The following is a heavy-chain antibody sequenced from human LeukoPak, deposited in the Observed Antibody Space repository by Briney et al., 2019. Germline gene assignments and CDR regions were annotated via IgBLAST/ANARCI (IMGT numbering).Heavy chain of an antibody. CDR1: GVSISSSSYY. CDR3: ARQRYYYDSSGYYFTSRFDY. CDR2: IYYSGST. J-gene: IGHJ4*02. Sequence: PSETLSLTCTVSGVSISSSSYYWGWIRQPPGKGLEWIGSIYYSGSTYYNPSLKSRVTISVDTSKNQFSLKLSSVTAADTAVYYCARQRYYYDSSGYYFTSRFDYWGQGTLVTVSS. D-gene: IGHD3-22*01. V-gene: IGHV4-39*01.